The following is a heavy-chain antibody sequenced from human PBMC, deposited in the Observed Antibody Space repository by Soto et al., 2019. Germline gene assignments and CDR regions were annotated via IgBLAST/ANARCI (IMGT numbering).Heavy chain of an antibody. D-gene: IGHD6-19*01. V-gene: IGHV1-2*02. CDR3: TVTGVSEVDY. J-gene: IGHJ4*02. Sequence: QVQLVQSGAEVKKLGASVKVSCRTSGYTFSGFYIHCVRQAPGQVLESMGWIYPDSGGTDYAQKFQGRFPMAREASIRTAYMAVSRLRSDETAVYYCTVTGVSEVDYWCQGTLVTVSS. CDR2: IYPDSGGT. CDR1: GYTFSGFY.